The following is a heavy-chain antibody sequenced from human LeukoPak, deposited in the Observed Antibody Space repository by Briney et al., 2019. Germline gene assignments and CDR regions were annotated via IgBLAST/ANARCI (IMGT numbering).Heavy chain of an antibody. CDR2: ISGSGGST. CDR1: EFTFTSYA. V-gene: IGHV3-23*01. Sequence: PGGSLRLSCVASEFTFTSYAMNWVRQAPGKGLEWVSVISGSGGSTYYADSVKGRFTISRDNSKNTLYLQMNSLRAEDTALYYCAKGLRYSSGWYSRGGMDVWGQGTTVTVSS. J-gene: IGHJ6*02. CDR3: AKGLRYSSGWYSRGGMDV. D-gene: IGHD6-19*01.